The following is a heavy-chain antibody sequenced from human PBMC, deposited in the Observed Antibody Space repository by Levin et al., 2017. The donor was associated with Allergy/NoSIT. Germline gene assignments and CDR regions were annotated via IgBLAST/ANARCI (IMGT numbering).Heavy chain of an antibody. Sequence: GESLKISCAASGFTFSSYAMHWVRQAPGKGLEWVAVISYDGSNKYYADSVKGRFTISRDNSKNTLYLQMNSLRAEDTAVYYCARGPYSSGWFYYYYMDVWGKGTTVTVSS. CDR3: ARGPYSSGWFYYYYMDV. D-gene: IGHD6-19*01. CDR2: ISYDGSNK. J-gene: IGHJ6*03. CDR1: GFTFSSYA. V-gene: IGHV3-30-3*01.